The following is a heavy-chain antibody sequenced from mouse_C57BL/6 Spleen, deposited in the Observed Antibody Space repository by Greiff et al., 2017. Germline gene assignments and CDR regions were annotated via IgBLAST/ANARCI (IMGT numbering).Heavy chain of an antibody. CDR2: IYPRSGNT. Sequence: VKLQESGAELARPGASVKLSCKASGYTFTSYGISWVKQRTGQGLEWIGEIYPRSGNTYYNEKFKGKATLTADKSSSTAYMELRSLTSEDSAVYFCARSTMVTTRYFDYWGQGTTLTVSS. CDR1: GYTFTSYG. D-gene: IGHD2-2*01. CDR3: ARSTMVTTRYFDY. J-gene: IGHJ2*01. V-gene: IGHV1-81*01.